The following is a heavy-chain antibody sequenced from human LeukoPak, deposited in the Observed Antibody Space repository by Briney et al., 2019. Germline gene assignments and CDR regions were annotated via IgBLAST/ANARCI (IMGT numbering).Heavy chain of an antibody. CDR3: ARGLENSWYTTGALAAY. CDR2: IIPILGIA. Sequence: SVKVSCKASGGTFSSYAISWVRQAPGQGLEWMGRIIPILGIANYAQKFQGRVAMTRNTSISTAHLEMTSLRSEDTAVYFCARGLENSWYTTGALAAYWGQGALVTVSS. CDR1: GGTFSSYA. D-gene: IGHD6-13*01. J-gene: IGHJ4*02. V-gene: IGHV1-69*04.